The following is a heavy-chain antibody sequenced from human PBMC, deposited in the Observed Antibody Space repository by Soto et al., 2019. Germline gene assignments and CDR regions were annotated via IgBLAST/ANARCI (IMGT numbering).Heavy chain of an antibody. D-gene: IGHD2-8*02. Sequence: ASVKVSCKASGYTFTSFGINWWRQSPGQGLEWMGWISAKNDDTKCAQKIQGRVTMTTDTSTSTAYMELRSLRSDDTAVYYCARKGRFCTGGVCYSNWFDPWGPGTLVTVSS. CDR2: ISAKNDDT. J-gene: IGHJ5*02. CDR1: GYTFTSFG. CDR3: ARKGRFCTGGVCYSNWFDP. V-gene: IGHV1-18*04.